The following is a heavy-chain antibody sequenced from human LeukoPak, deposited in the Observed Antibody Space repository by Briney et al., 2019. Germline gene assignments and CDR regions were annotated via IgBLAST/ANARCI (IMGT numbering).Heavy chain of an antibody. Sequence: SENLSLTCAVYGRSFSGYYWSWIRQPPGKGLEWIGEINHSGSTNYNPSLKSRVTILVDTSKNQFSLKLSSVTAADTAVYYCARGSIVGAYFEFWGQGTLVTVSS. CDR2: INHSGST. J-gene: IGHJ4*02. CDR1: GRSFSGYY. V-gene: IGHV4-34*01. CDR3: ARGSIVGAYFEF. D-gene: IGHD1-26*01.